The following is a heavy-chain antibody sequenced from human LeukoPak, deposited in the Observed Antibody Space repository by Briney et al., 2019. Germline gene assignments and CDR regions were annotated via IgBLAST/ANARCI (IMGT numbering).Heavy chain of an antibody. D-gene: IGHD5-18*01. CDR2: MYDSVRT. J-gene: IGHJ4*02. V-gene: IGHV4-59*11. CDR3: ATIKRGSIYGYFDY. Sequence: SETLSLTCTVSAGSINSHYWSWLRQPPGKGLEWIGYMYDSVRTKDNPTLKSRLTLSADTPKNQFSLRLSSVTAADTATYYCATIKRGSIYGYFDYWGQGTLVNVSS. CDR1: AGSINSHY.